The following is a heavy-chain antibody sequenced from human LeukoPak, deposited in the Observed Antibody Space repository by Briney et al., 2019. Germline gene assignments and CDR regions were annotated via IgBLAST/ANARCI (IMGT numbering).Heavy chain of an antibody. J-gene: IGHJ4*02. Sequence: PSETLSLTCTVSGDSIKSSSYYWSWIRQPPGKGLEWIGEINHSGSTNYNPSLKSRVTISVDTSKNQFSLKLSSVTAADTAVYYCARGYRSGVVVPQPPQKGFDYWGQGTLVTVSS. CDR3: ARGYRSGVVVPQPPQKGFDY. D-gene: IGHD2-15*01. V-gene: IGHV4-39*07. CDR2: INHSGST. CDR1: GDSIKSSSYY.